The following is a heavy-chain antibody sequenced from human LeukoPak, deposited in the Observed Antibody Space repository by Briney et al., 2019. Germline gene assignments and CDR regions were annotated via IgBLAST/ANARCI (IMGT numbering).Heavy chain of an antibody. CDR1: GLTFGSYG. D-gene: IGHD3-9*01. J-gene: IGHJ4*02. V-gene: IGHV3-74*01. Sequence: PGGSLRLSCAASGLTFGSYGMHWVRQAPGKGLVWVSRINSDGRSTNYADSVKGRFTISRDNAKNTLYLQMNSLRAEDAAVYYCARGADSGYSSDNWGQGTLVSVSS. CDR2: INSDGRST. CDR3: ARGADSGYSSDN.